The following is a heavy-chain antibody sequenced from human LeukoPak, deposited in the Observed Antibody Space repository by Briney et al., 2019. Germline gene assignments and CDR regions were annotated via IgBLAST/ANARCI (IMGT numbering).Heavy chain of an antibody. CDR3: ARDKGPRVEVARPDVTFDI. D-gene: IGHD6-6*01. CDR2: INHSGST. J-gene: IGHJ3*02. Sequence: KPSETLSLTCAVYGGSFSGYYWSWIRQPPGKGLEWIGEINHSGSTNYNPSLKSRVTISVDTSKNPFYLKLSSVTVADTAVYYCARDKGPRVEVARPDVTFDIWGQGTMVTVSS. V-gene: IGHV4-34*01. CDR1: GGSFSGYY.